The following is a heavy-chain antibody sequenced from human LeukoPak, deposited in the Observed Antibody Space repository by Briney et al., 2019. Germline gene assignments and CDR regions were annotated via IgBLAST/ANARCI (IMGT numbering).Heavy chain of an antibody. V-gene: IGHV3-30*03. Sequence: PGGSLRLSCAASGFTFSSYGMSWVRQAPGKGLEWVAVISYDGSNKYYADSVKGRFTISRDNSKNTLYLQMNSLRAEDTAVYYCARGPEAALYYYYYYYMDVWGKGTTVTVSS. J-gene: IGHJ6*03. CDR1: GFTFSSYG. D-gene: IGHD6-6*01. CDR3: ARGPEAALYYYYYYYMDV. CDR2: ISYDGSNK.